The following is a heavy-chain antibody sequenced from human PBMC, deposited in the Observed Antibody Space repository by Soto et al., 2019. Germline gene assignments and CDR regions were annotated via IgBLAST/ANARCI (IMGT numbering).Heavy chain of an antibody. CDR1: GGTFSSYA. CDR3: ARASPNNLDILTGYYIGTNDAFDI. J-gene: IGHJ3*02. V-gene: IGHV1-69*13. D-gene: IGHD3-9*01. CDR2: IIPIFGTA. Sequence: GASVKVSCKASGGTFSSYAISWVRQAPGQGLEWMGGIIPIFGTANYAQKFQGRVTITADESTSTAYMELSSLRSEDTAVYYCARASPNNLDILTGYYIGTNDAFDIWGQGTMVTVSS.